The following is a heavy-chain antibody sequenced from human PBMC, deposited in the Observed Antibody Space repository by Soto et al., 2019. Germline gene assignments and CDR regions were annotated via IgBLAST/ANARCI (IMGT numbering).Heavy chain of an antibody. J-gene: IGHJ6*02. CDR1: GFTFSDYY. V-gene: IGHV3-11*01. D-gene: IGHD2-2*01. Sequence: TGGSLRLSCAASGFTFSDYYMSWIRQAPGKGLEWVSYISSSGSTIYYADSVKGRFTISRDNAKNSLYLQMNSLRAEDTAVYYCASDIVVVHGMDVWGQGTTVTVSS. CDR2: ISSSGSTI. CDR3: ASDIVVVHGMDV.